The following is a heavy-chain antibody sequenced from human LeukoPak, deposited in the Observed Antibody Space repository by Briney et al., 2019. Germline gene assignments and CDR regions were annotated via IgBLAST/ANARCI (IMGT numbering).Heavy chain of an antibody. D-gene: IGHD3-10*01. V-gene: IGHV4-59*01. J-gene: IGHJ5*02. CDR2: IYYSGST. CDR3: AREITYYYGSGSYDGSNWFDP. CDR1: GGSISSYY. Sequence: SETLSLTCTVSGGSISSYYWGWIRQPPGKGLEWIGYIYYSGSTNYNPSLKSRVTISVDTSKNQFSLKLSSVTAADTAVYYCAREITYYYGSGSYDGSNWFDPWGQGTLVTVSS.